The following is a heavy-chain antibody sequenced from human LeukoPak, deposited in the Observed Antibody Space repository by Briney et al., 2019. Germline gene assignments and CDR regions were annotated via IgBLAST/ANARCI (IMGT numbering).Heavy chain of an antibody. CDR3: ARVAYSSSWYTYYMDV. D-gene: IGHD6-13*01. V-gene: IGHV3-11*04. CDR2: ISSSGSTI. J-gene: IGHJ6*03. Sequence: GGSLRLSCAASGFTVSYNYMNWVRQAPGKGLEWVSYISSSGSTIYYADSVKGRFTISRDNAKNSLYLQMNSLRAEDTAVYYCARVAYSSSWYTYYMDVWGKGTTVTISS. CDR1: GFTVSYNY.